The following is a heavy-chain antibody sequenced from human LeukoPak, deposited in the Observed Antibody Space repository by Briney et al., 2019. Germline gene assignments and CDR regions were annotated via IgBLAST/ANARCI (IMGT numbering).Heavy chain of an antibody. J-gene: IGHJ4*02. Sequence: ASVTVSCKASGYTFTIDYMHWVRQPPGQGLEWMGIINPSGGSTSYAQKFQGRVPMTRDTSTSTVYMELSSLRSEDTAVYYCARGPIGYYDFWSGYPDYWGQGTLVTVSS. V-gene: IGHV1-46*01. CDR1: GYTFTIDY. D-gene: IGHD3-3*01. CDR2: INPSGGST. CDR3: ARGPIGYYDFWSGYPDY.